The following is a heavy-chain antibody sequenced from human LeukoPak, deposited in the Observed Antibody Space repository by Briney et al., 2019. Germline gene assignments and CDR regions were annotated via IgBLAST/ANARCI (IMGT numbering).Heavy chain of an antibody. CDR1: GYTFTSYG. CDR3: AREFYGSGSYSYYYYMDV. CDR2: ISAYNGNT. D-gene: IGHD3-10*01. V-gene: IGHV1-18*01. Sequence: GASVKVSCKASGYTFTSYGISWVRQAPGQGLEWMGWISAYNGNTNYAQKLQGRVTMITDTSTSTAYMELRSLRSDDTAVYYCAREFYGSGSYSYYYYMDVWGKGTTVTVSS. J-gene: IGHJ6*03.